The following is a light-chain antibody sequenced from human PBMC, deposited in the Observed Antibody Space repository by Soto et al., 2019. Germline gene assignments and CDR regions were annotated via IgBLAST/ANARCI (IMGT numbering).Light chain of an antibody. J-gene: IGKJ1*01. CDR3: QQRADWPWT. V-gene: IGKV3-11*01. CDR1: QSVSSY. Sequence: EIVLTQSPATLSLSPGERATLSCRASQSVSSYLAWYQQKPGQAPRLLIFDASNRAAGIPVRFSGSGSGTDFTLTINSLAPEDFAIYYCQQRADWPWTFGQGTMVEIK. CDR2: DAS.